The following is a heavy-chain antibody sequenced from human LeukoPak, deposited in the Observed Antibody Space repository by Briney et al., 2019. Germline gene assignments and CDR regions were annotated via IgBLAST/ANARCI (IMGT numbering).Heavy chain of an antibody. J-gene: IGHJ5*02. CDR2: INANSGVT. Sequence: ASVKVSCKASGYTLTGNYMYWVQQTPGQGLEWMGWINANSGVTQYVQKFQGRVTLTRDTSISTAYMELSSLRSDATAVYYCARGSGSSWFDLWGQGTLVTVSS. D-gene: IGHD3-10*01. CDR3: ARGSGSSWFDL. V-gene: IGHV1-2*02. CDR1: GYTLTGNY.